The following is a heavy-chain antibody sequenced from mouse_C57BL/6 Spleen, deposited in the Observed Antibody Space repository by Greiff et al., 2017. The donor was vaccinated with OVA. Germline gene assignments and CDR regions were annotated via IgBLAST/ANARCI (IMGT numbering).Heavy chain of an antibody. J-gene: IGHJ3*01. CDR2: IDPSDSYT. CDR1: GYTFTSYW. CDR3: ARAGSSPAWFAY. D-gene: IGHD1-1*01. V-gene: IGHV1-69*01. Sequence: QVQLQQPGAELVMPGASVKLSCKASGYTFTSYWMHWVKQRPGQGLEWIGEIDPSDSYTNYNQKFKGKSTLTVHKSSSTAYMQLSSLTSEDSAVYYCARAGSSPAWFAYWGQGTLVTVSA.